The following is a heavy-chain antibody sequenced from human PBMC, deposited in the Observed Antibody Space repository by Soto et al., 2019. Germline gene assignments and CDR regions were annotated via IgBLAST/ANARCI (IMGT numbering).Heavy chain of an antibody. CDR3: AKDEGVGGTLGLFDY. CDR1: GFDFTYYA. D-gene: IGHD1-26*01. J-gene: IGHJ4*02. V-gene: IGHV3-30*18. CDR2: MSSDGSKI. Sequence: QVQLVESGGGAVQPGESLRLSCVASGFDFTYYAMHWVRQAPGKGLEWVAVMSSDGSKIHHTDSVKGRFTISRDNSKNTLYLQMNSLRKEDTAVYFCAKDEGVGGTLGLFDYWGQGTLVSVSS.